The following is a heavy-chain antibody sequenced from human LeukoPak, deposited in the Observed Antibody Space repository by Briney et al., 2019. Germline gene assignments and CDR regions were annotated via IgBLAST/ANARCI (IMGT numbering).Heavy chain of an antibody. CDR3: SHLKGGSFDF. D-gene: IGHD3-10*01. J-gene: IGHJ3*01. CDR1: GGSISSSSYY. Sequence: PSETLSLTCTVSGGSISSSSYYWGWIRQPPGKGLEWIGSIYYSGSTYYNPSLKSRVTISVDTSKNQFSLKLTSVTAADTAVYYCSHLKGGSFDFWGQGTMVTVSS. CDR2: IYYSGST. V-gene: IGHV4-39*01.